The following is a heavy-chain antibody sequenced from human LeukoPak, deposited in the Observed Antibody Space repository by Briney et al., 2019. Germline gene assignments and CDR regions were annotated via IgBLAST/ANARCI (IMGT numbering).Heavy chain of an antibody. V-gene: IGHV4-34*01. J-gene: IGHJ5*02. CDR2: INHSGST. D-gene: IGHD3-22*01. CDR1: GGSFSGYY. CDR3: ARDRNYDSSGYQNWFDP. Sequence: PSETLSLTCAVYGGSFSGYYWSWIRQPPGKGLEWIGEINHSGSTNYNPSLKSRVTISVDTSKNQFSLKLSSVTAADTAVYYCARDRNYDSSGYQNWFDPWGQGTLVTVSS.